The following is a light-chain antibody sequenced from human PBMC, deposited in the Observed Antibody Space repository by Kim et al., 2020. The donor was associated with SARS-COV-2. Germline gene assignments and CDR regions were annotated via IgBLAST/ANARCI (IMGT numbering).Light chain of an antibody. CDR2: DVS. J-gene: IGLJ2*01. V-gene: IGLV2-11*01. Sequence: QSALTQPRSVSGSPGQSVTISCTGTSSDVGAYNYVSWYQHHPGKAPKFMIYDVSKRPSGVPDRFSGSKSGNTASLTISGLQAEDEADYYCCSYAGSRTLLGGGTKVTVL. CDR1: SSDVGAYNY. CDR3: CSYAGSRTL.